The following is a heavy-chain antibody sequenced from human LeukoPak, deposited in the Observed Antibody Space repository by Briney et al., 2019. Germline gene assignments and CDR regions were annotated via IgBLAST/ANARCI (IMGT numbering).Heavy chain of an antibody. J-gene: IGHJ4*02. Sequence: GGSLRLSCAASGFTFSDHYMDWLRQAPGKGLEWVGRTRNKANSYTTEYAASVKGRFTVSRDASKNSLHLQMNSLKTEDTAEYYCARASGNSTIRYYFDNWGQGTLVTVSS. V-gene: IGHV3-72*01. CDR2: TRNKANSYTT. D-gene: IGHD3-3*01. CDR3: ARASGNSTIRYYFDN. CDR1: GFTFSDHY.